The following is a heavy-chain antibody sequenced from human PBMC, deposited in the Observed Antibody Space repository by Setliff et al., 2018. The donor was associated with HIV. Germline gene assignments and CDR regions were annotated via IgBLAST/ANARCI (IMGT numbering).Heavy chain of an antibody. CDR1: GFAFGDFP. CDR3: ATDCAVVGGTGSLDS. J-gene: IGHJ4*02. CDR2: IRSQDYGGST. D-gene: IGHD1-26*01. V-gene: IGHV3-49*04. Sequence: PGGSLRLSCTASGFAFGDFPMSWVRQAPGKGLEWVGFIRSQDYGGSTEYAASVKGRFAISRDDSKNSLYLQMNSLKTEDTAVYYCATDCAVVGGTGSLDSWGQGTLVTVSS.